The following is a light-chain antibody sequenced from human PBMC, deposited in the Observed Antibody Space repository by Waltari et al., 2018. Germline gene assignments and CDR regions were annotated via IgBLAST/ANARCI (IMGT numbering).Light chain of an antibody. V-gene: IGKV1-NL1*01. J-gene: IGKJ4*02. CDR1: QAISNS. CDR3: QQYAATPLT. Sequence: TGLASQAISNSLAWYQQKPGKAPKVLLCRASTLESGVPSRFSGSGTGTDYTLTISSLQPEDFATYYCQQYAATPLTFGGGTKVEIK. CDR2: RAS.